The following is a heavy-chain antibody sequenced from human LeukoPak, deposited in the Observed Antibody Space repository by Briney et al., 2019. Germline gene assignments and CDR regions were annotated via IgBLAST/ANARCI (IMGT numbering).Heavy chain of an antibody. J-gene: IGHJ4*02. CDR2: INHSGST. D-gene: IGHD2-2*03. V-gene: IGHV4-34*01. CDR1: GGSFSGYY. CDR3: ARWIGGIDY. Sequence: PSETLSLTCAVYGGSFSGYYWSWIRQPPGKGLEWIGEINHSGSTNYNPSLKSRVTISVDTSKNQFSLKLSSVTAADTAVYYCARWIGGIDYWGQGTLVTVSS.